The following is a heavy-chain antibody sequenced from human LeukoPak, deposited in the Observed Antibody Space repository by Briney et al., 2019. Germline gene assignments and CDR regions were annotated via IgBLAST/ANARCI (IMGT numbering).Heavy chain of an antibody. Sequence: PGRSLRLSCAASGFTFSSYAMHWVRQASGKGLEWVALISYDGTNKFYEDSVKGRFTISRDNSKNTLFLQVNSLRAEDTAVYYCARDLTGWGESSGYSDYWGQGTLVTVSS. CDR3: ARDLTGWGESSGYSDY. V-gene: IGHV3-30*01. D-gene: IGHD3-22*01. CDR1: GFTFSSYA. CDR2: ISYDGTNK. J-gene: IGHJ4*02.